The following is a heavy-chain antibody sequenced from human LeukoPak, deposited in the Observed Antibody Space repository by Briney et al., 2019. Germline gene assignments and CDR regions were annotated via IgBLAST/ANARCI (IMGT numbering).Heavy chain of an antibody. CDR3: AKAPGGEGEEELDY. CDR1: GFTFSSYA. J-gene: IGHJ4*02. V-gene: IGHV3-23*01. D-gene: IGHD3-16*01. Sequence: PGGSLRLSCAASGFTFSSYAMSWVRQAPGKGLEWVSAISGSGGSTYYADSVKGRFTISRDNSKNTLYLQMNSLRAEDTAVYYCAKAPGGEGEEELDYWGQGTLVTVSS. CDR2: ISGSGGST.